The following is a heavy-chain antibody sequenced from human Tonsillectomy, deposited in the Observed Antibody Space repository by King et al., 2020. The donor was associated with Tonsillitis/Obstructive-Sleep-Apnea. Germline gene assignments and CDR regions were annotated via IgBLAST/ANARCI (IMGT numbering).Heavy chain of an antibody. V-gene: IGHV3-15*01. D-gene: IGHD3-3*01. Sequence: VQLVESGGGLVKPGGSLRLSCAASGFTFSNAWMSWVRQAPGKGLEWVGRIKSKTDVGTTDYAAPVKGRFTISRDDSKNTLYLQMNSLKTEDTAVYYCTTGDVLRFLGGGYWGQGTLVTVSS. CDR3: TTGDVLRFLGGGY. CDR1: GFTFSNAW. J-gene: IGHJ4*02. CDR2: IKSKTDVGTT.